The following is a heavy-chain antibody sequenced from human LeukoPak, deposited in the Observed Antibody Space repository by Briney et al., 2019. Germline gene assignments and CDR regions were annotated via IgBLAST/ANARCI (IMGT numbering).Heavy chain of an antibody. CDR2: INPNSGGT. Sequence: ASVKVSCTASGYTFTGYYMHWVRQAPGQGLEWMGWINPNSGGTNYAQKFQGRVTMTRDTSISTAYMELSRLRSDDTAVYYCARSNCVLWFGECWHGALDVWGKGTTVTVSS. CDR1: GYTFTGYY. CDR3: ARSNCVLWFGECWHGALDV. J-gene: IGHJ6*04. V-gene: IGHV1-2*02. D-gene: IGHD3-10*01.